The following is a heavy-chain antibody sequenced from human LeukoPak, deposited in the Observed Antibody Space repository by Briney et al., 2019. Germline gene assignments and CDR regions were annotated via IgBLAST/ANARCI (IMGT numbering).Heavy chain of an antibody. D-gene: IGHD4-17*01. CDR1: GFTFSSYS. Sequence: GGSLRLSCAASGFTFSSYSMNWVRQAPGKGLEWVSSISSSSSYIYYADSVKGRFTISRDNAKNSLYLQMNSLRAEDTAVYYCARIEDGDYYFDYWGQGTLVTVSS. CDR3: ARIEDGDYYFDY. J-gene: IGHJ4*02. V-gene: IGHV3-21*01. CDR2: ISSSSSYI.